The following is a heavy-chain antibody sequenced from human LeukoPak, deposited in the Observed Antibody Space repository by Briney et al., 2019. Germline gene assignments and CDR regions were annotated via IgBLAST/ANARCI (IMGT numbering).Heavy chain of an antibody. CDR2: IYPGDSET. D-gene: IGHD5-12*01. CDR3: ARGSGYDLDY. J-gene: IGHJ4*02. Sequence: GESLKISCKGSGYTFITYWIGWVRQMPGKGLEWMGIIYPGDSETRYSPSFQGQVTISVDKSITTAYLQWSSLKASDTAMYYCARGSGYDLDYWGQGTLVTVSS. V-gene: IGHV5-51*01. CDR1: GYTFITYW.